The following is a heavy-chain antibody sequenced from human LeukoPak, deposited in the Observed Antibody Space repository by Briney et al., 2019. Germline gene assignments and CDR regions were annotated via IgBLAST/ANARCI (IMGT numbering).Heavy chain of an antibody. V-gene: IGHV4-4*02. CDR3: TRESGAFSPFGF. J-gene: IGHJ4*02. CDR2: VHLNGAT. CDR1: GGSIITTNW. Sequence: SGTLSLTCAVSGGSIITTNWWSWVRQPPGKGLEWIGEVHLNGATHYNPSLGSRVSMSIDKSKNHMSLKLTSVTAADTAIYHCTRESGAFSPFGFWGQGTLVTVSS. D-gene: IGHD1-26*01.